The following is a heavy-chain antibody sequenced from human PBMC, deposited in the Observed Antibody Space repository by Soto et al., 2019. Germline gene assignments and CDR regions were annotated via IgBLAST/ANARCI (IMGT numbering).Heavy chain of an antibody. CDR1: GFIFDDFV. CDR2: ISWNSDSI. D-gene: IGHD3-3*01. CDR3: TKVGGLYDFWSGPLHFDL. Sequence: EAQLVESGGGLVQPGRPLRLSCAGSGFIFDDFVIHWVRQAPGKGLEWVSGISWNSDSIGYADSVKGRFTISRDNAKNSLYLQMNSLRVEDTALYYCTKVGGLYDFWSGPLHFDLWGQGTLVTVSS. J-gene: IGHJ4*02. V-gene: IGHV3-9*01.